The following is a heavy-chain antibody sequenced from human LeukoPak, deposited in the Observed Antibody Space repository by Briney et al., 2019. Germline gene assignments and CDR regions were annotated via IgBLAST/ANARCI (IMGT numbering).Heavy chain of an antibody. CDR3: ARAGEVIVTDNLFY. V-gene: IGHV1-46*01. CDR1: GYTFTGYY. CDR2: INPSGGST. J-gene: IGHJ4*02. Sequence: GASVKVSCKASGYTFTGYYMHWVRQAPGQGLEWMGIINPSGGSTTYAQMFQGRVTMTRDTSTRTVYMELSSLRSEDTAAYYCARAGEVIVTDNLFYWGQGTLVTVSS. D-gene: IGHD2-21*01.